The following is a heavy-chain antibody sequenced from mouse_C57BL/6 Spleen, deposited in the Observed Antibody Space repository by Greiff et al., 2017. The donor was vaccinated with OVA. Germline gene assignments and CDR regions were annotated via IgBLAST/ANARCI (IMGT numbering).Heavy chain of an antibody. V-gene: IGHV2-6-1*01. CDR2: IWSDGST. CDR3: ARQKTAQATSNSMDY. J-gene: IGHJ4*01. D-gene: IGHD3-2*02. Sequence: VKLVESGPGLVAPSQSLSITCTVSGFSLTSYGVHWVRQPPGKGLEWLVVIWSDGSTTYNSALKSRLSIRKDNSKSQVFLKMNSLQTDDTAMYYCARQKTAQATSNSMDYWGQGTSVTVSS. CDR1: GFSLTSYG.